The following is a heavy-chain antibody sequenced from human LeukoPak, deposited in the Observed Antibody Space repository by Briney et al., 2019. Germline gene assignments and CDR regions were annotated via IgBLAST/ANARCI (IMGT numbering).Heavy chain of an antibody. Sequence: GESLKISCQGSGYSFTYYWIGWVRQMPGKGLEWMGIIYPGDSGTKYSPSFQGQVTISADKSISTAYLQWSSLKASDTAMYYCARQLTGDAFDIWGQGTMVTVSS. CDR3: ARQLTGDAFDI. CDR1: GYSFTYYW. J-gene: IGHJ3*02. CDR2: IYPGDSGT. V-gene: IGHV5-51*01.